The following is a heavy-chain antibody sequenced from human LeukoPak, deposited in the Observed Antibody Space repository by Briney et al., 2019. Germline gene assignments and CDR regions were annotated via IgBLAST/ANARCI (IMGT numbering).Heavy chain of an antibody. Sequence: GGSLRLSCAASGFTFSSYAMHWVRQAPGKGLEYVSAISSNGGSTYYANSVKGRFTISRDNSKNTLYLQMGSLRAEDMAVYYCARDSGPQNYDILTGYYSLRYYYYMDVWGKGTTVTISS. J-gene: IGHJ6*03. D-gene: IGHD3-9*01. CDR3: ARDSGPQNYDILTGYYSLRYYYYMDV. CDR2: ISSNGGST. CDR1: GFTFSSYA. V-gene: IGHV3-64*01.